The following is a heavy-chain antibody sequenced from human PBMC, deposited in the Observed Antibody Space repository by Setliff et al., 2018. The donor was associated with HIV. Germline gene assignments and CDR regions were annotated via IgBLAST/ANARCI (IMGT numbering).Heavy chain of an antibody. J-gene: IGHJ6*03. Sequence: GGSLRLSCTASGFPFDKAWMSWVRQAPGKGLEWVGRIKNIYEGGTTDYAAPVKGRFTISRDDSESTVYLQMNSLETEDTAVYYCARVFWYGLPQIYYYMDVWGKGTTVTVSS. CDR1: GFPFDKAW. V-gene: IGHV3-15*01. D-gene: IGHD2-8*02. CDR3: ARVFWYGLPQIYYYMDV. CDR2: IKNIYEGGTT.